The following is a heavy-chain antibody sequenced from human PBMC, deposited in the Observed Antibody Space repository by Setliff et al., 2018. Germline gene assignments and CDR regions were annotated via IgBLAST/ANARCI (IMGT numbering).Heavy chain of an antibody. V-gene: IGHV3-48*01. CDR3: ARADSDSYYPYYFDF. CDR2: SGSGMTR. Sequence: GGSLRLSCAASGFTSGFSFSNFNMHWVRQAPGKGLEWVAVSGSGMTRDYTDSVKGRFTVSRDSSQNKIHLQMDSLRAEDTGKYFCARADSDSYYPYYFDFWGQGVLVTVSS. D-gene: IGHD3-22*01. J-gene: IGHJ4*02. CDR1: GFTSGFSFSNFN.